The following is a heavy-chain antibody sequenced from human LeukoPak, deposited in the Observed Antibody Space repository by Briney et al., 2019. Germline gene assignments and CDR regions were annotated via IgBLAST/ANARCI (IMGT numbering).Heavy chain of an antibody. Sequence: PGGSLRLSCAASDFNFITYAMSWVRQAPGKGLEWVSTISGVGDATYYADSVKGRFTISRDNSKNTLYLQMNSLRAEDTALYYCARDSSMLRGPLVIYYFDFWGQGTLVTVSS. CDR3: ARDSSMLRGPLVIYYFDF. V-gene: IGHV3-23*01. D-gene: IGHD3-10*01. J-gene: IGHJ4*02. CDR1: DFNFITYA. CDR2: ISGVGDAT.